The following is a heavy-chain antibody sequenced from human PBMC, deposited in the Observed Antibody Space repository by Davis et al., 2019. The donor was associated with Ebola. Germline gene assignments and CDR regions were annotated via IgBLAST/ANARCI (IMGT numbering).Heavy chain of an antibody. D-gene: IGHD2/OR15-2a*01. CDR3: ASGLNVLLPRDY. CDR2: ISSSSSYI. CDR1: GFTFSNDW. V-gene: IGHV3-21*01. Sequence: GESLKISCAASGFTFSNDWMNWVRQAPGKGLEWVSSISSSSSYIYYADSVKGRFTISRDNAKNSLYLQMNSLRAEDTAVYYCASGLNVLLPRDYWGQGTLVTVSS. J-gene: IGHJ4*02.